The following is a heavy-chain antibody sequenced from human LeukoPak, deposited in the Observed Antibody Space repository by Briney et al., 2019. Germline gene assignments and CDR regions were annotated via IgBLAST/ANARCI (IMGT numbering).Heavy chain of an antibody. D-gene: IGHD3-10*02. V-gene: IGHV1-2*02. CDR1: GYTFTGYH. CDR2: ITPNSGDT. Sequence: ASVKVSCKASGYTFTGYHIHWVRRAPGQGLEWIGRITPNSGDTYYPQDFQGRVTMTRDTSINTAYMELSRLRSDDTAVYYCARDSSLFGGSDYWGQGTLVTVSS. CDR3: ARDSSLFGGSDY. J-gene: IGHJ4*02.